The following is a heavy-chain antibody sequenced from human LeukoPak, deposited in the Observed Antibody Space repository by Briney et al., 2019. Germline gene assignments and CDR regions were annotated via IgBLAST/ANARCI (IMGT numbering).Heavy chain of an antibody. Sequence: ASVKVSCKASGYTFDENHIHWVRQAPGQGREWMGWINPKSGATASAQQFQGRLTINKVTSLGTAPMDLSGLRLDDTGIYDCARAGDESTGHYDSLHFWGQGTMVTVSS. V-gene: IGHV1-2*02. CDR2: INPKSGAT. CDR1: GYTFDENH. J-gene: IGHJ3*01. CDR3: ARAGDESTGHYDSLHF. D-gene: IGHD2-8*02.